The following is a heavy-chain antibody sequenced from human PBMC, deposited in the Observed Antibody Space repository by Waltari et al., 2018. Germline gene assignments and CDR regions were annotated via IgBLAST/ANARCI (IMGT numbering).Heavy chain of an antibody. CDR2: IIPIFGTA. V-gene: IGHV1-69*01. CDR1: GGTFSSYA. Sequence: QVQLVQSGAEVKKPGSSVKVSCKASGGTFSSYAISWVRQAPGQGLEWMGGIIPIFGTANYAQKFQGRVTITADESTSTAYMELSSLRSEDTAVYYCARDGQRGYSYGYYYYGMDVWGQGTTVTVSS. J-gene: IGHJ6*02. D-gene: IGHD5-18*01. CDR3: ARDGQRGYSYGYYYYGMDV.